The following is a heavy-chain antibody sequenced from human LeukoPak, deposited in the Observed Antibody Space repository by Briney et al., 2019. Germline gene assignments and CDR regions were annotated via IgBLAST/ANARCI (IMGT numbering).Heavy chain of an antibody. CDR2: ISYDGSNK. CDR1: GFTFSSYG. Sequence: PGGSLRLSCAASGFTFSSYGMHWVRQAPGKGLEWVAVISYDGSNKYYADSVKGRFTISRDNSKNTLYLQMNSLRAEDTAVYYCAKGRTDYDILTGYLYWGQGTLVTVSS. V-gene: IGHV3-30*18. CDR3: AKGRTDYDILTGYLY. D-gene: IGHD3-9*01. J-gene: IGHJ4*02.